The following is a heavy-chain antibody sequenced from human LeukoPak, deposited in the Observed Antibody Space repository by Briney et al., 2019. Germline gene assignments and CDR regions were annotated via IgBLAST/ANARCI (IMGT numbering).Heavy chain of an antibody. CDR1: GGTFSSYA. V-gene: IGHV1-69*04. Sequence: ASVKVSCKPSGGTFSSYAISWVRQAPGQGLEWMGRIIPILGIANYAQKFQGRVTITADESTSTAYMELSSLRSEDTAVYYCARRRGQPSRGGFDYWGQGTLVTVSS. CDR3: ARRRGQPSRGGFDY. D-gene: IGHD3-16*01. J-gene: IGHJ4*02. CDR2: IIPILGIA.